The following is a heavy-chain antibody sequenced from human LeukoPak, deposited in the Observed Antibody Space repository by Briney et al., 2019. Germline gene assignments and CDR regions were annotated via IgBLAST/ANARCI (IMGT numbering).Heavy chain of an antibody. V-gene: IGHV3-7*01. CDR2: IKQDGSEK. D-gene: IGHD2-2*01. CDR3: ARGRECSGTGCYLPGIY. CDR1: GYIFSTYW. Sequence: GGSLRLSCVGSGYIFSTYWMNWVRQAPGKGLEWVANIKQDGSEKYHVDSMKGRFTISRDNAKNSLYLQMDSLRVEDTAVYYCARGRECSGTGCYLPGIYWGQGILVTVSS. J-gene: IGHJ4*02.